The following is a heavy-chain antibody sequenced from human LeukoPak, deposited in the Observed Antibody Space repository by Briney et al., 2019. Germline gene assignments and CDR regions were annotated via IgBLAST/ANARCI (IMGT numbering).Heavy chain of an antibody. Sequence: SETLPLTCGVSGGSVTSTNWWTWVRQPPGKGLEWIGEVHLDGRTNYNPSLKSRLTMSVDLSENHISLKLTSVTAADTAVYYCAREGGFYRPLDYSGQGTLVTVSS. CDR1: GGSVTSTNW. V-gene: IGHV4-4*02. CDR3: AREGGFYRPLDY. J-gene: IGHJ4*02. D-gene: IGHD3-3*01. CDR2: VHLDGRT.